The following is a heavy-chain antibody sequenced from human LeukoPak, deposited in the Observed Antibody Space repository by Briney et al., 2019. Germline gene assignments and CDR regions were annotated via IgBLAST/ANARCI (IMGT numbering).Heavy chain of an antibody. Sequence: GESLKISCKGSGYIFTNYWIDWVRQMHGKGLEWIAIIYPDDSDTRYSPSFQGQVTISADKPISTAYLQWSSLKASDTAMYYCARRSYYDSGGYYYDFWGQGTLVTVSS. V-gene: IGHV5-51*01. CDR2: IYPDDSDT. CDR1: GYIFTNYW. D-gene: IGHD3-22*01. J-gene: IGHJ4*02. CDR3: ARRSYYDSGGYYYDF.